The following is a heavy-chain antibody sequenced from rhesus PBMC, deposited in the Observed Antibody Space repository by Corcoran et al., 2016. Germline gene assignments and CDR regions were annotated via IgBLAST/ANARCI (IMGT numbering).Heavy chain of an antibody. D-gene: IGHD3-3*01. CDR2: IYPGDSDT. Sequence: EVQLVQSGAEVKRPGESLRISCKTSGYSFTGSWISWVRQMPGKGLEWMWIIYPGDSDTSYSPSFQGQVTISADKSISTAYLQWSSLKASDTATYYCAKDNPGWTGYYFYWGQGVLVTGSS. CDR3: AKDNPGWTGYYFY. CDR1: GYSFTGSW. V-gene: IGHV5-43*01. J-gene: IGHJ4*01.